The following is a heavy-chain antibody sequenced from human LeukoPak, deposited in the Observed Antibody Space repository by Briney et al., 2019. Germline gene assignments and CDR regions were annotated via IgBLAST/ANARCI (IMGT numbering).Heavy chain of an antibody. D-gene: IGHD6-6*01. Sequence: GGSLRLSCAASGFTVSSNCMSWVRQAPGKGLEWVSVIYSGGSTYYADSVKGRFTISRHNSKNTLYLQMNSLRAEDTAVYYCARASSSSSGALDYWGQGTLVTVSS. CDR3: ARASSSSSGALDY. CDR1: GFTVSSNC. J-gene: IGHJ4*02. V-gene: IGHV3-53*04. CDR2: IYSGGST.